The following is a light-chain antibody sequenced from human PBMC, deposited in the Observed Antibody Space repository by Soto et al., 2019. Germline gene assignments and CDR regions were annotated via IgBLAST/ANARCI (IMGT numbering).Light chain of an antibody. J-gene: IGKJ4*01. CDR3: QKYDSASSPT. CDR1: QGIRSY. CDR2: AAS. V-gene: IGKV1-27*01. Sequence: DIQMTQSPSSLSASVGDRVTVTCRASQGIRSYLAWYQQKPGKVHKLLIFAASTLQPGVPSRFSGSGAGTDFTLTIRSLQPEDVSTYYCQKYDSASSPTFGGGTKVEIK.